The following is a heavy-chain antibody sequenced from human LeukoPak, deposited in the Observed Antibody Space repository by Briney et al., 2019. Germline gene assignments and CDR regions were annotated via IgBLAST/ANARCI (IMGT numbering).Heavy chain of an antibody. CDR1: GGSISGYY. V-gene: IGHV4-59*08. D-gene: IGHD5-24*01. J-gene: IGHJ3*02. CDR2: IYYSGST. CDR3: ARSTYEDGYNRVIRAFDI. Sequence: PSETLSLTCTVSGGSISGYYWSWIRQPPGKGLEWIGYIYYSGSTNYNPSLKSRVTISVDTSKNQFSLKLSSVTAADTAVYYCARSTYEDGYNRVIRAFDIWGQGTMVTVSS.